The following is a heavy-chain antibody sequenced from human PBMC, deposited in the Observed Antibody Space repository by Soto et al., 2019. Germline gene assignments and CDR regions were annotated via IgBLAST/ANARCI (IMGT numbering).Heavy chain of an antibody. V-gene: IGHV3-30*18. D-gene: IGHD1-26*01. J-gene: IGHJ5*02. CDR3: AKDRPVKARSGSLSS. CDR2: ISHDGSNK. Sequence: GGSLRLSCATSGFIFSNYGMHWVRQAPGKGLEWVALISHDGSNKYYSDSVNGRFTISRDNSKSTLYLQMNSLRTEDTAVYYCAKDRPVKARSGSLSSWGQGTLVTVSS. CDR1: GFIFSNYG.